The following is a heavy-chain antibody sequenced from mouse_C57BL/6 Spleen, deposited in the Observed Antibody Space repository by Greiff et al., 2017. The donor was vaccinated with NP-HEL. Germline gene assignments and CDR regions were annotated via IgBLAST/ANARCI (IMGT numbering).Heavy chain of an antibody. J-gene: IGHJ4*01. V-gene: IGHV1-81*01. CDR1: GYTFTSYG. CDR2: IYPRSGNT. Sequence: VQLQESGAELARPGASVKLSCKASGYTFTSYGISWVKQRTGQGLEWIGEIYPRSGNTYYNEKFKGKATLTADKSSSTAYMELRSLTSEDSAVYFCAPGEKNYAMDYWGQGTSVTVSS. CDR3: APGEKNYAMDY.